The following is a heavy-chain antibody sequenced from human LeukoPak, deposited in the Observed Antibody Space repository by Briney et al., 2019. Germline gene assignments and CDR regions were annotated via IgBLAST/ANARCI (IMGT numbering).Heavy chain of an antibody. Sequence: PSETLSLTCAVYGVSFSGYYWSWIRQPPGKGLEWIGEINHSGSTNYNPSLKSRVTISVDTSKNQFSLKLSSVTAADTAVYYCARTPNRGGFDYWGQGTLVTVSS. V-gene: IGHV4-34*01. CDR2: INHSGST. J-gene: IGHJ4*02. CDR3: ARTPNRGGFDY. D-gene: IGHD3-10*01. CDR1: GVSFSGYY.